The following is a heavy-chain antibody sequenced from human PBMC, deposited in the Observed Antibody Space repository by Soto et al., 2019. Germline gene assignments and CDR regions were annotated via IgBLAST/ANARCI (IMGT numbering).Heavy chain of an antibody. CDR2: INPNSGGT. CDR1: GYTFTGCY. V-gene: IGHV1-2*04. J-gene: IGHJ4*02. D-gene: IGHD4-4*01. Sequence: ASVKVSCKASGYTFTGCYMHWVRQAPGQGLEWMGWINPNSGGTNYAQKFQGWVTMTRDTSISTAYMELSRLRSDDTAVYYCARATSSVTSYDYWGQGTLVTVSS. CDR3: ARATSSVTSYDY.